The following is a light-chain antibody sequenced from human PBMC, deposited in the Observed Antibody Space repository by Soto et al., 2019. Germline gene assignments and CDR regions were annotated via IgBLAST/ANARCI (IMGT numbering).Light chain of an antibody. CDR2: GAS. V-gene: IGKV3-15*01. CDR3: QQYNNCSL. J-gene: IGKJ4*01. CDR1: QSVSSN. Sequence: EIVLTQSPGTLSLSPGERATLSCRASQSVSSNLAWYQQKPGQAPRLLIYGASTRATGIPARFSGSGSGKEFTLTISSLQYEDFAVYYCQQYNNCSLLGGGAKV.